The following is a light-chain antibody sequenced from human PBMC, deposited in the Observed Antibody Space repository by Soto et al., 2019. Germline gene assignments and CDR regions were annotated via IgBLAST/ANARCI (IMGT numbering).Light chain of an antibody. J-gene: IGLJ2*01. CDR3: SSYAGSNTVV. CDR2: EVS. CDR1: SSDVGGYNY. Sequence: QSALTQPPSASGSPGQSVTISCTGTSSDVGGYNYVSWYQQHPGKAPKLMIYEVSKWPSGVPDRFSGSKSGNTASLTVSGLQAEDEADYYCSSYAGSNTVVFGGGTNLTVL. V-gene: IGLV2-8*01.